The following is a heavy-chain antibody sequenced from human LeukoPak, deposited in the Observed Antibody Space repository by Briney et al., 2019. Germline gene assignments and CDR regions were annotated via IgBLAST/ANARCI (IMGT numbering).Heavy chain of an antibody. D-gene: IGHD1-14*01. CDR2: TNPNSGGT. CDR3: ARDAERAADY. CDR1: GYTFTGHF. J-gene: IGHJ4*02. V-gene: IGHV1-2*02. Sequence: ASVKVSCKASGYTFTGHFMHWVRQAPGQGLEWMGWTNPNSGGTDYAQKFQGRVTMTRDTSFSTAYMELSSLRSDDSAVYYCARDAERAADYWGQGTLVTVSS.